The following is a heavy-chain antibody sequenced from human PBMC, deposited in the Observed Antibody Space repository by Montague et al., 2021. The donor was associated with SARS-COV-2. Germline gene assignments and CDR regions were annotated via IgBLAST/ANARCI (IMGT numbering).Heavy chain of an antibody. V-gene: IGHV4-31*03. J-gene: IGHJ3*02. D-gene: IGHD2-21*02. CDR3: ARQPTLEYCGGDCYLDAFDI. Sequence: TLSPTRTVSGGSISSGGYYWSWIRQHPGRGLEWIGYIHYSGSTYYNPSLKSRVTISVGTSKNQLSLRLSAVTAADTAVYYCARQPTLEYCGGDCYLDAFDIWGQGTLVTVSS. CDR2: IHYSGST. CDR1: GGSISSGGYY.